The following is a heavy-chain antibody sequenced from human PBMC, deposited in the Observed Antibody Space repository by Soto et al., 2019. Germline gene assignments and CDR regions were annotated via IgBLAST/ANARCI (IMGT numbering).Heavy chain of an antibody. CDR2: INPHSGDT. V-gene: IGHV1-2*02. CDR1: GYNFIYYY. Sequence: GASVKVSCKSSGYNFIYYYVHWVRQAPGQGLEWMGWINPHSGDTYYAERFQGRVTMTRDTSINTVFMDLSRLTSDDTALYFCARQGKPDLSPRDSYGMDVGGQGTSVTVSS. J-gene: IGHJ6*02. CDR3: ARQGKPDLSPRDSYGMDV. D-gene: IGHD3-10*01.